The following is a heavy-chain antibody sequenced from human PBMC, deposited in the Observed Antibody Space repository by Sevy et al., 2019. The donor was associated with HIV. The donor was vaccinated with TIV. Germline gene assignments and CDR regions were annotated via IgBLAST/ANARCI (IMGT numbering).Heavy chain of an antibody. V-gene: IGHV3-15*07. CDR3: TTGEDVYSSSWHPHYSYGMDV. CDR1: GFTFSNTW. J-gene: IGHJ6*02. Sequence: GGSLRLSCAASGFTFSNTWMNWVRQAPGKGLEWVGRIKSNTDDGTTDYAAPVKGRFTISRDVSKNTLYLQMNSLKTEDTAVYYCTTGEDVYSSSWHPHYSYGMDVWGQGTTVTVSS. CDR2: IKSNTDDGTT. D-gene: IGHD6-13*01.